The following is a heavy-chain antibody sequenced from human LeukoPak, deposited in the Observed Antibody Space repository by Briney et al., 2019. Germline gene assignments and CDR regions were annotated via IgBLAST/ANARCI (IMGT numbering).Heavy chain of an antibody. D-gene: IGHD6-6*01. J-gene: IGHJ3*01. CDR2: MNPNTGNT. Sequence: ASVKVSCKASGYIITSFDISWVRQATGQGLEWMGWMNPNTGNTGYAQSFQGRVTMTRDTSISTAYMELSSLRSEDTAVYYCARSVTASSSNAFVLWGQGTMVTVSS. CDR1: GYIITSFD. CDR3: ARSVTASSSNAFVL. V-gene: IGHV1-8*01.